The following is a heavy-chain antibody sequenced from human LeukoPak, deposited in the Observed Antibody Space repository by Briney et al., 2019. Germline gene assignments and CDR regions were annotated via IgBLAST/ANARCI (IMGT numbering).Heavy chain of an antibody. D-gene: IGHD4-17*01. V-gene: IGHV1-18*01. CDR3: ARTVTTSSYYFDY. J-gene: IGHJ4*02. Sequence: ASVKVSCKASGYTFTTYGVSWVRHAPPQGLEWMGCISGYDGNTNYAQKLRGRVTMTTDTSPSTDYMDLRSLRSDDTALYYCARTVTTSSYYFDYWGQGTLVTVSS. CDR1: GYTFTTYG. CDR2: ISGYDGNT.